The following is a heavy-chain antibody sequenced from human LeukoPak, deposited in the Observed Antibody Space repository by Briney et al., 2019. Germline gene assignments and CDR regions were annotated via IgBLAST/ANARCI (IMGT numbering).Heavy chain of an antibody. CDR2: VNPSGDST. V-gene: IGHV1-46*01. Sequence: ASVKVSCKASGYTFTCYYMHWLRQAPGQGLEWMGIVNPSGDSTNYAQNFQGRVTMTGDTSTSTVYMELSSLRSEDTAVYYCARVRDGYNDAYDIWGQGTMVTVTS. CDR1: GYTFTCYY. CDR3: ARVRDGYNDAYDI. D-gene: IGHD5-24*01. J-gene: IGHJ3*02.